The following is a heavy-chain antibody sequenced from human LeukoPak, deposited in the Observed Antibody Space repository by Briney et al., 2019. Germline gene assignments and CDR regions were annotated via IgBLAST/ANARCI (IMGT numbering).Heavy chain of an antibody. CDR1: GFTFSSYS. Sequence: PGGSLRLSCAASGFTFSSYSMNWVRQAPGKGLEWVSSISSSSSYIYYADSVKGRFTISRDNAKNSLYLQMKSLRAEDTAVYYCARDGDYYDSSGYSDYWGQGTLVTVSS. D-gene: IGHD3-22*01. J-gene: IGHJ4*02. CDR2: ISSSSSYI. V-gene: IGHV3-21*01. CDR3: ARDGDYYDSSGYSDY.